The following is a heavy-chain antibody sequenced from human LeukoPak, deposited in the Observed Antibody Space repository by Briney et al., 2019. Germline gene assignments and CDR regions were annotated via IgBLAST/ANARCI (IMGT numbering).Heavy chain of an antibody. CDR2: ISGSGGST. V-gene: IGHV3-23*01. CDR3: AKIWGSYEYFDY. CDR1: GFTFSSNA. J-gene: IGHJ4*02. Sequence: GGSLRLSCAASGFTFSSNAMTWVRQAPGKGLEWISGISGSGGSTYYADSVKGRFTISRDNSKNTLYLQMNSLRAEDTAVYYCAKIWGSYEYFDYWGQRTLVTVSS. D-gene: IGHD1-26*01.